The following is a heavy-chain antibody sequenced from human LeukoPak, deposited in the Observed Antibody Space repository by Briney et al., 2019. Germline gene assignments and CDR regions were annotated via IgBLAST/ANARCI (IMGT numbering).Heavy chain of an antibody. V-gene: IGHV1-18*01. CDR1: GYTFISYG. CDR2: ISAYNGNT. J-gene: IGHJ6*02. CDR3: ARDQGWGSSWYYYGMDV. Sequence: ASVKVSCKASGYTFISYGISWVRQAPGQGLEWMGWISAYNGNTNYAQKLQGRVTMTTDTSTSTAYMELRSLRSDDTAVYYCARDQGWGSSWYYYGMDVWGQGTTVTVSS. D-gene: IGHD6-13*01.